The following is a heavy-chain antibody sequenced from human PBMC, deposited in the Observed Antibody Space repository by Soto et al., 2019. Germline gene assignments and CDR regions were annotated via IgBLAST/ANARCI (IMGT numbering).Heavy chain of an antibody. CDR1: GFNFSSYG. Sequence: QVQLVESGGGVVQPGRSLRLSCAASGFNFSSYGMHWVRQAPGKGLEWVAVISYDGSNKYYADTVKGRFTISRDNSKNTLYLQMNSLRAEDTAVYYCAKDDGYYYDSSQDGGFDYWGQGTLVTVSS. CDR2: ISYDGSNK. D-gene: IGHD3-22*01. J-gene: IGHJ4*02. V-gene: IGHV3-30*18. CDR3: AKDDGYYYDSSQDGGFDY.